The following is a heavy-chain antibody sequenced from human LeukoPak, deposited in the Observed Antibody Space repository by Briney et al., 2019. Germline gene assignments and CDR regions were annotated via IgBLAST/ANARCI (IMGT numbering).Heavy chain of an antibody. CDR1: GFTFSSYG. Sequence: GGSLRLSCAASGFTFSSYGMQWVRQAPGKGLEWVAIISYHGSDKFYADSVKGRFTISRDNSKNTLYLQMNSLTAEDTAVYYCAKPTTTVTSYYFDYWGQGTLVTVSS. J-gene: IGHJ4*02. V-gene: IGHV3-30*18. D-gene: IGHD4-17*01. CDR3: AKPTTTVTSYYFDY. CDR2: ISYHGSDK.